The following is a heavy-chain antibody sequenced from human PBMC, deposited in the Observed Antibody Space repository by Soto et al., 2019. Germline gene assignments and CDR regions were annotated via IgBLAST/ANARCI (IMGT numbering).Heavy chain of an antibody. CDR3: ATADSSWIRRHYFDY. Sequence: GASVKVSCKVSGYTLTELSMHWVRQAPGKGLEWMGGFDPEDGETIYAQKFQGRVTMTEDTSTDTAYMELSSLRSEDTAVYYCATADSSWIRRHYFDYWGQGTLVTVPS. CDR1: GYTLTELS. J-gene: IGHJ4*02. V-gene: IGHV1-24*01. CDR2: FDPEDGET. D-gene: IGHD6-13*01.